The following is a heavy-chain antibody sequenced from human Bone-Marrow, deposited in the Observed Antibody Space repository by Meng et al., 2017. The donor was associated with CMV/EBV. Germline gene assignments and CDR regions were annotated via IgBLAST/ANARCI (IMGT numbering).Heavy chain of an antibody. D-gene: IGHD2-2*01. V-gene: IGHV3-74*01. Sequence: GESLKISCAASGFTFSNYWMHWVRQAPGKGLVWVSRIFIDGSSTSYADSVKGRFTISRDNAKNTLFLKMNSLRAEDTAMYYCARSCSSTSCYSPFEIWGQGPMVTGSS. CDR1: GFTFSNYW. CDR3: ARSCSSTSCYSPFEI. J-gene: IGHJ3*02. CDR2: IFIDGSST.